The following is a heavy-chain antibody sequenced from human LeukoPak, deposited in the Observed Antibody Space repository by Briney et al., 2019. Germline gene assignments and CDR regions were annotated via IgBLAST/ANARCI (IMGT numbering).Heavy chain of an antibody. V-gene: IGHV3-21*01. CDR3: AIVHVPTLRFLEWLPNDY. D-gene: IGHD3-3*01. CDR2: ISSSSSYI. Sequence: GGSLRLSCAASGFTFSSYSMNWVRQAPGKGLEWVSSISSSSSYIYYADSVKGRFTISRDNAKNSLYLQMNSLRAEDTAVYYCAIVHVPTLRFLEWLPNDYWGQGTLVTVSS. CDR1: GFTFSSYS. J-gene: IGHJ4*02.